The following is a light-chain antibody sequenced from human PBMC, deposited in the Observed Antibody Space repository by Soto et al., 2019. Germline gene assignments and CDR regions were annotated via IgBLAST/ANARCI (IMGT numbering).Light chain of an antibody. V-gene: IGLV2-14*03. CDR3: SSYTSSTTLV. CDR1: SSDVGGYNY. CDR2: DVG. J-gene: IGLJ2*01. Sequence: QSVLTQPASVSGSPGQSITISCTGTSSDVGGYNYVSWYQQHPGKAPKLMIYDVGNRPSGVSNRFSGSKSGSTASLTISGLQAEDEADYYCSSYTSSTTLVFGGGTKLTVL.